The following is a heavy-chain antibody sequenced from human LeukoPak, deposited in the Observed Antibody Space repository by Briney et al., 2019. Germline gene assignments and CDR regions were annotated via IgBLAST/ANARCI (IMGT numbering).Heavy chain of an antibody. CDR2: IYYSGST. V-gene: IGHV4-39*01. CDR3: ARASSGWGFY. D-gene: IGHD6-19*01. J-gene: IGHJ4*02. Sequence: SETLSLTCTVSGGSISSSSYYWGWIRQPPGKGLEWIGSIYYSGSTYYNPSLKSRVTISVDTSKNQFSLKLSSVTAADTAVYYCARASSGWGFYWGQGTLVTVSS. CDR1: GGSISSSSYY.